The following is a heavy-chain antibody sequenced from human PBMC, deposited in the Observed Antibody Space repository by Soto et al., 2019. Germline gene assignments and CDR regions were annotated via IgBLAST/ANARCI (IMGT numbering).Heavy chain of an antibody. CDR2: VYYRGRS. V-gene: IGHV4-39*01. CDR1: GGSVTNSSYY. CDR3: VSQRTTVPTQAYSDY. J-gene: IGHJ4*02. D-gene: IGHD4-17*01. Sequence: SGTLSLTCTVSGGSVTNSSYYWGRIRQSPGKGLEWIGSVYYRGRSYSKSSVKSRVTISIDTSKNRFSLSLNSVTASDTAVYFCVSQRTTVPTQAYSDYWGPGALVTVSS.